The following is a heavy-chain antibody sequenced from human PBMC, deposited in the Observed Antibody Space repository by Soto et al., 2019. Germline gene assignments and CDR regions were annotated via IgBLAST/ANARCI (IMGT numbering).Heavy chain of an antibody. D-gene: IGHD6-19*01. CDR3: ANDRPYHLFVPLAGTSGFDP. J-gene: IGHJ5*02. CDR1: GFTFSSYG. Sequence: QVQLVESGGGVVQPGRSLRLSCAASGFTFSSYGMHWVRQAPGKGLEWVAVISYDGSNKYYADSVKGRFTISRDNSKNTMYLQMNSLRAEDTAVYYCANDRPYHLFVPLAGTSGFDPWGQGTLVTVSS. CDR2: ISYDGSNK. V-gene: IGHV3-30*18.